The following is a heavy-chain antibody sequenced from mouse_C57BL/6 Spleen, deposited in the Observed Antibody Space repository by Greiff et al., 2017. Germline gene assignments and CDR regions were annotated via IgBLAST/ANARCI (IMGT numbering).Heavy chain of an antibody. Sequence: EVHLVESGPGLVKPSQSLSLTCSVTGYSITSGYYWNWIRQFPGNKLEWMGYISYDGSNNYNPSLKNRISITRDTSKNQFFLKLNSVTTEDTATYYCARGTVVDSCDYWGQGTTLTVSS. V-gene: IGHV3-6*01. D-gene: IGHD1-1*01. CDR2: ISYDGSN. CDR3: ARGTVVDSCDY. CDR1: GYSITSGYY. J-gene: IGHJ2*01.